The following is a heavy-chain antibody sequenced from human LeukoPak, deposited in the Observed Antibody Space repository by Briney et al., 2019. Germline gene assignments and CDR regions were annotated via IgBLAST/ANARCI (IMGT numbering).Heavy chain of an antibody. CDR2: RNPNSGNT. J-gene: IGHJ1*01. CDR1: GYTFTSYD. Sequence: ASVTVSCKASGYTFTSYDINWVRQAPGQGLEWMGWRNPNSGNTGCAQKFQGRVTMTRNTSISTACMELSSLRSEDTAVYYCARVTGIAARPARYFQHWGQGTLVTVSS. D-gene: IGHD6-6*01. CDR3: ARVTGIAARPARYFQH. V-gene: IGHV1-8*01.